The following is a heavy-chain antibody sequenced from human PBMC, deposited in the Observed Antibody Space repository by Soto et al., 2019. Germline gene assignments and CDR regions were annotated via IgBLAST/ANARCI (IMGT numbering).Heavy chain of an antibody. CDR1: GGTFSTSS. V-gene: IGHV1-69*14. CDR3: ARGQEYGGNSDAFEI. D-gene: IGHD4-17*01. J-gene: IGHJ3*02. Sequence: QVQLVQSGAEVKKPGSSMKVSCKASGGTFSTSSINWVRQAPGQRPEWMGNILPIFGTADYAQKFQDRVTHTADKSTNTAYKELRSLFSEGTAVYYCARGQEYGGNSDAFEIWGQGTVVTISS. CDR2: ILPIFGTA.